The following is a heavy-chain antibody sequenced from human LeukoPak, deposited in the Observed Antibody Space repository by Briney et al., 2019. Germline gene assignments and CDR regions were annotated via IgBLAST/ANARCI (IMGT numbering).Heavy chain of an antibody. V-gene: IGHV1-69*01. Sequence: GASVKVSCKASGGTFSSYAISWVRQAPGQGLEWMGGIIPIFGTANYAQKFQGRVTITADESTSTAYMELSSLRSEDTAVYFCARDGSDSSGFDYWGQGTLVTVSS. CDR1: GGTFSSYA. J-gene: IGHJ4*02. CDR2: IIPIFGTA. CDR3: ARDGSDSSGFDY. D-gene: IGHD3-22*01.